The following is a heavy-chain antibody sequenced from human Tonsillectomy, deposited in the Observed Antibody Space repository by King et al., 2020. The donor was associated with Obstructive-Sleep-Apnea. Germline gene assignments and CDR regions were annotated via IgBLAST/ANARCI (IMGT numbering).Heavy chain of an antibody. Sequence: VQLVESGGGVVQPGRSLRLSCAASGFSFSRFAMHWVRQAPGKGMEWVAVVWYDGSKKYYGDSVKGRFTISRDNSKSTLYLQMNGLRAEDTAIYYCAKDEGSSFPIHDYYGMDVWGQGTTVTVSS. V-gene: IGHV3-33*06. CDR1: GFSFSRFA. J-gene: IGHJ6*02. CDR3: AKDEGSSFPIHDYYGMDV. CDR2: VWYDGSKK. D-gene: IGHD6-13*01.